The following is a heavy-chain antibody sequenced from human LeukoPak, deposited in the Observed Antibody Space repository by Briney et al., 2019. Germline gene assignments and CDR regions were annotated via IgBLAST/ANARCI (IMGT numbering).Heavy chain of an antibody. J-gene: IGHJ4*02. D-gene: IGHD3-22*01. Sequence: GGSLRLSCAASGFTFSSYAMHWVRQAPGKGLEWVAVISYDGSNKYYADSVKGRFTISRDNSKNTLYLQMNSLRAEDTAVYYCAKGREDSSGYYSGYWGQGTLVTVSS. CDR1: GFTFSSYA. V-gene: IGHV3-30*04. CDR3: AKGREDSSGYYSGY. CDR2: ISYDGSNK.